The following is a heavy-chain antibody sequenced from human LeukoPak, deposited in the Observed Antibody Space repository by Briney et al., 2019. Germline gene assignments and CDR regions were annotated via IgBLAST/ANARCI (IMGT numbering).Heavy chain of an antibody. CDR3: AKDPRAYYDILTGYYDY. CDR1: GFTFDDYA. J-gene: IGHJ4*02. Sequence: GGSLRLSCAASGFTFDDYAMHWVRQAPGKGLEWVSGISWNSGSIGCADSVKGRFTISRDNAKNSLYLQMNSLRAEDTALYYCAKDPRAYYDILTGYYDYWGQGTLVTVSS. V-gene: IGHV3-9*01. CDR2: ISWNSGSI. D-gene: IGHD3-9*01.